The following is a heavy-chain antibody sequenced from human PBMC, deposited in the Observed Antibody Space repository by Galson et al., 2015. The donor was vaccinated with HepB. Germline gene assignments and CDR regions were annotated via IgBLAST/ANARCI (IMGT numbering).Heavy chain of an antibody. CDR3: ARPTITLFGEGTFDL. Sequence: QSGAEVKKPGESLKISCKGSGYSFTSYWIGWVRQMPGKGLEWMGSVSPGDSGTKYSPSFQGQVTISVDKSISTAFLQWSSLKASDTALYYCARPTITLFGEGTFDLWGQGTMVTVSS. CDR1: GYSFTSYW. D-gene: IGHD3-3*01. V-gene: IGHV5-51*01. CDR2: VSPGDSGT. J-gene: IGHJ3*01.